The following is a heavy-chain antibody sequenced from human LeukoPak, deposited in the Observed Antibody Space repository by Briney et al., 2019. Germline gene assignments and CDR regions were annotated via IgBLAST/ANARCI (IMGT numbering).Heavy chain of an antibody. Sequence: PSETLSLTCTVSGGSISSSSYYWGWIRQPPGKGLEWIGSIYYSGSTYYNPSLKSRVTISVDTSKNQFSLKLSSVTAADTAVYYCARAFIAARPGPFDNWGQGTLVTVSS. D-gene: IGHD6-6*01. CDR3: ARAFIAARPGPFDN. CDR2: IYYSGST. J-gene: IGHJ4*02. CDR1: GGSISSSSYY. V-gene: IGHV4-39*01.